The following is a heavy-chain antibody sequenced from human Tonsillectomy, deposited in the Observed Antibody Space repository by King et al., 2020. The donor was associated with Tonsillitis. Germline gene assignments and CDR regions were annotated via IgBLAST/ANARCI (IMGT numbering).Heavy chain of an antibody. V-gene: IGHV3-30*03. D-gene: IGHD3-3*01. J-gene: IGHJ6*02. CDR2: ISYDVSNK. CDR3: AEGILRFLEWFSYYYYGMDV. Sequence: QLVQSGGGVVQPGRSLRLSCAASGFTFSSYGMHWVLQAPGKGLAWVAVISYDVSNKYYADSVKGRFTLSRDNAKNTLYLQMNSLRAEDTAVYYCAEGILRFLEWFSYYYYGMDVWGQGTTVTVSS. CDR1: GFTFSSYG.